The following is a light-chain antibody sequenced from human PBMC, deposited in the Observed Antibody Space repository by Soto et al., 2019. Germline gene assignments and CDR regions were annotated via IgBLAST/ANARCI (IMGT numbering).Light chain of an antibody. Sequence: IVLTQSPGTLYLDPGERATLSCRACQSVSSNYLAWYQQKAGQAPRLLIYGVSSRATGIPDRFSGSGSGTDFTLTISRLEPEDFAVYYCQQYGDLPPWTFGQGTKV. J-gene: IGKJ1*01. CDR2: GVS. V-gene: IGKV3-20*01. CDR3: QQYGDLPPWT. CDR1: QSVSSNY.